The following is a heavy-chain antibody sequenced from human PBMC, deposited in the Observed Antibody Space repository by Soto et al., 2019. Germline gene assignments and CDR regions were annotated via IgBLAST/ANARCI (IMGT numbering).Heavy chain of an antibody. D-gene: IGHD6-19*01. CDR3: ARDWGQQWLAYGMDV. CDR1: GYTFTNYG. Sequence: QVQLVQSGAEVRKPGASVKVSCKASGYTFTNYGISWVRQAPGQGLEWVGWISTYNGHTTSAQKLQGRVTMTTDTSTSTVYMELRTLRSDDTAVYYCARDWGQQWLAYGMDVWGQGTTVTVS. CDR2: ISTYNGHT. J-gene: IGHJ6*02. V-gene: IGHV1-18*01.